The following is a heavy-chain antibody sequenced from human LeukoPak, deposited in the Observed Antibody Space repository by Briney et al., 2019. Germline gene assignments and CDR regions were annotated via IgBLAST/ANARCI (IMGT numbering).Heavy chain of an antibody. J-gene: IGHJ4*02. V-gene: IGHV4-38-2*02. CDR1: GSSISGDYW. D-gene: IGHD4-17*01. Sequence: SETLSLTCTVSGSSISGDYWWGWIRQPPGKGLEWIGSIYHSGSTYYNPSLKSRVTISVNMSKNQFSLKLTSVTAADTAVYYCAGDPDTVTPFDYWGQGILVTVSS. CDR3: AGDPDTVTPFDY. CDR2: IYHSGST.